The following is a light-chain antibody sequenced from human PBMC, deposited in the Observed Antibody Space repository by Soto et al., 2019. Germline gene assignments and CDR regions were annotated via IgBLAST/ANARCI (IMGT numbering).Light chain of an antibody. J-gene: IGLJ2*01. CDR3: CSYSGSSTLV. V-gene: IGLV2-23*02. Sequence: QSALTQPASVSGSPGQSITISCTGTSSDVGSYNLVSWYQHHPGKAPKLMVYDVSKRPSGVSNLFSGSKSGSTASLTISVLEDDDEADYYCCSYSGSSTLVFGGVTKLTVL. CDR2: DVS. CDR1: SSDVGSYNL.